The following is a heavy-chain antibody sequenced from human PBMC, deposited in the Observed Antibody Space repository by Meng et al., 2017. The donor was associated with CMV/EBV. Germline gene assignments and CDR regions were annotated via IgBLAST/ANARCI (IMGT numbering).Heavy chain of an antibody. CDR1: DDYA. J-gene: IGHJ4*02. Sequence: DDYAMHWVRQAPGKGLEWVSLISWDGGNTYYADSVKGRFTISRDNSKNSLYLQMNSLRAEDTALYYCAKGRGTAYYYGSGSWGQFDYWGQGTLVTVSS. D-gene: IGHD3-10*01. CDR3: AKGRGTAYYYGSGSWGQFDY. CDR2: ISWDGGNT. V-gene: IGHV3-43D*03.